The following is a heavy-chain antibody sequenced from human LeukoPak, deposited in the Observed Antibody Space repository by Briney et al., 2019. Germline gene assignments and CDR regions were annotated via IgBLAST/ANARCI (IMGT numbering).Heavy chain of an antibody. CDR3: GREMVAYSSGWYNWFDP. J-gene: IGHJ5*02. CDR1: GYTFTGYY. V-gene: IGHV1-2*02. D-gene: IGHD6-19*01. Sequence: GASVKVSCKASGYTFTGYYMHWVRQAPGPGLEWMGWINPNSGGTNYAQKFQGRVTMTRDTSISTAYMELSRLGSDDAAVYYCGREMVAYSSGWYNWFDPWGQGTLVTVSS. CDR2: INPNSGGT.